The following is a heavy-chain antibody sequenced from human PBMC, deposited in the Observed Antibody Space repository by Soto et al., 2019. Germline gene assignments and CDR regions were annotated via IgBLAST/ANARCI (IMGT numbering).Heavy chain of an antibody. Sequence: SESLSLTCAVYGGSFSGYYWSWIRQPPGKGLEWIGEINHSGSTNYNPSLKSRVTISVDTSKNQFSLKLSSVTAADTAVYYCARERITMIVVVQVYGMDVWGQGTTVTVSS. CDR2: INHSGST. CDR3: ARERITMIVVVQVYGMDV. V-gene: IGHV4-34*01. CDR1: GGSFSGYY. D-gene: IGHD3-22*01. J-gene: IGHJ6*02.